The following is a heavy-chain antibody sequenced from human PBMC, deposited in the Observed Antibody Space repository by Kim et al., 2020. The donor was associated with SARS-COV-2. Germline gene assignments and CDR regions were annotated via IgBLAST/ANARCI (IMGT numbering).Heavy chain of an antibody. CDR2: GKI. Sequence: GKINYAAPVKGRFSISRDDSKNMLYLQMDSLKTEDTAVYYCSSENWYYFNYWGQGTLVTVSS. J-gene: IGHJ4*02. CDR3: SSENWYYFNY. V-gene: IGHV3-15*06. D-gene: IGHD1-1*01.